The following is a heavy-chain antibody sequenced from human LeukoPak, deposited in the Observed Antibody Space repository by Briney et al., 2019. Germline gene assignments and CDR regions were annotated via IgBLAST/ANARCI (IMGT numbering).Heavy chain of an antibody. J-gene: IGHJ4*02. D-gene: IGHD2-15*01. CDR3: ARPPPYCSGGSCYYYY. CDR1: GESFSGYY. Sequence: PSETLSLTCAVYGESFSGYYWSWIRQPPGKGLEWIGEINHSGSTNYNPSLKSRVTISVDTSKNQFSLKLSSVTAADTAVYYCARPPPYCSGGSCYYYYWGQGTLVTVSS. V-gene: IGHV4-34*01. CDR2: INHSGST.